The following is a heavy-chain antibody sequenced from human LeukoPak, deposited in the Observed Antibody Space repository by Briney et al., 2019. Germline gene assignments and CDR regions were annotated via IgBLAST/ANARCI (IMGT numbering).Heavy chain of an antibody. Sequence: GASVKVSCTASGYTFTSYTMNWVRQAPGQGLEWMGCINTNTEKPTYTQGFTGRFVFSLDTSVSTAYLQISSLKAEETAVYYCARGMSNSPYYFYYYMDVWGKGTTVTVSS. CDR2: INTNTEKP. J-gene: IGHJ6*03. D-gene: IGHD1-1*01. CDR1: GYTFTSYT. CDR3: ARGMSNSPYYFYYYMDV. V-gene: IGHV7-4-1*02.